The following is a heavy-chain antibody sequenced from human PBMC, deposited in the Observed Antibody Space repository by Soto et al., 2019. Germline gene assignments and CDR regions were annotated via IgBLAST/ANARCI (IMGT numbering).Heavy chain of an antibody. CDR1: GGSISSGDYY. V-gene: IGHV4-30-4*01. D-gene: IGHD6-13*01. Sequence: SETLSLTCTVSGGSISSGDYYWSWIRQPPGKGLEWIGYIYYSGSTYYNPSLKSRVTISVDTSKNQFSLKLSSVTAADTAVYYCATGAAGVAAHVIWGQGTLVTVSS. J-gene: IGHJ4*02. CDR2: IYYSGST. CDR3: ATGAAGVAAHVI.